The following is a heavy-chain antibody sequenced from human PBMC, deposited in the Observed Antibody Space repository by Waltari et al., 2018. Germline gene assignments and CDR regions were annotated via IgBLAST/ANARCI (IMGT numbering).Heavy chain of an antibody. CDR2: IYYSGST. Sequence: QLQLQESGPGLVKPSETLSLTCTVSGGSISSSSYYWGWIRQPPGKGLEWIGSIYYSGSTYYNPSLKSRVTISVDTSKNQFSLKLSSVTAADTAVYYSARLVVATYYFDYWGQGTLVTVSS. CDR1: GGSISSSSYY. D-gene: IGHD5-12*01. J-gene: IGHJ4*02. V-gene: IGHV4-39*01. CDR3: ARLVVATYYFDY.